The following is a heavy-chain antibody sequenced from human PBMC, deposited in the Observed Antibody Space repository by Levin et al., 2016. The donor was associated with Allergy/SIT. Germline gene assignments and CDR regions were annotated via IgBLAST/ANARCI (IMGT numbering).Heavy chain of an antibody. Sequence: GGSLRLSCAASGFTFSSYGMHWVRQAPGKGLEWVAVIWYDGSNKYYADSVKGRFTISRDNSKNTLYLQMNSLRAEDTAVYYCARAYYDFWSGYYSMDVWGKGTTVTVSS. D-gene: IGHD3-3*01. V-gene: IGHV3-33*01. CDR1: GFTFSSYG. CDR2: IWYDGSNK. J-gene: IGHJ6*03. CDR3: ARAYYDFWSGYYSMDV.